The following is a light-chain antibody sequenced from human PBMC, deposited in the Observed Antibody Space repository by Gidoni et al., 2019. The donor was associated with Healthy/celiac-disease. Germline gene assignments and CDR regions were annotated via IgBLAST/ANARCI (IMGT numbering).Light chain of an antibody. CDR3: QSYDSSLSGHVV. Sequence: QSVLTQPPSVSGDPGQRVTISCTGRSSHIGAGYDVHWYQPLPGTAPKLLIYGNSNRPSGVPDRFSGSKSGTSASLAITGLQAEDEADYYCQSYDSSLSGHVVFGGGTKLTVL. CDR2: GNS. CDR1: SSHIGAGYD. V-gene: IGLV1-40*01. J-gene: IGLJ2*01.